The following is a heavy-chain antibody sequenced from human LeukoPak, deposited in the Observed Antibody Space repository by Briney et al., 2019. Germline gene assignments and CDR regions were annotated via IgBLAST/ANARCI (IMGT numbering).Heavy chain of an antibody. CDR1: GFTFSSYG. D-gene: IGHD5-12*01. J-gene: IGHJ4*02. CDR3: AKDQRAPRHIVATVAFVY. Sequence: HPGGSLRLSCAASGFTFSSYGMHWVRQAPGKGLEWVAVISYDGSNKYYADSVKGRFTISRDNSKNTLYLQMNSLRAEDTAVYYCAKDQRAPRHIVATVAFVYWGQGTLVTVSS. V-gene: IGHV3-30*18. CDR2: ISYDGSNK.